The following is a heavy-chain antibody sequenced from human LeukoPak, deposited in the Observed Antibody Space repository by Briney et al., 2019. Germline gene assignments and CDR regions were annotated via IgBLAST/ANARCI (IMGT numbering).Heavy chain of an antibody. V-gene: IGHV4-34*01. CDR3: ARGAAAAVDY. Sequence: SETLSLTCAVYGGSFSGYYWSWIRQPPGKGLEWIGEINHSGSTNYNPSLKSRVTISVDTSKNQFSLQPISVTAADTAVYYCARGAAAAVDYWGQGTLVTVSS. CDR1: GGSFSGYY. J-gene: IGHJ4*02. CDR2: INHSGST. D-gene: IGHD6-13*01.